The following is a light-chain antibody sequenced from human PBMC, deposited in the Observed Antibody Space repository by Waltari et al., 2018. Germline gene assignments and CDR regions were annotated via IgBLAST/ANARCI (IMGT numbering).Light chain of an antibody. CDR1: NIGSKS. CDR3: QVWDSSSVQGV. CDR2: YDS. V-gene: IGLV3-21*04. J-gene: IGLJ2*01. Sequence: SYVLTQPPSVSVAPGKTARITCGGNNIGSKSVHWYQRKPGQAPGLVIYYDSDRPSGIPERFSGSNSGNTATLTISRVEAGDEADYYCQVWDSSSVQGVFGGGTKLTVL.